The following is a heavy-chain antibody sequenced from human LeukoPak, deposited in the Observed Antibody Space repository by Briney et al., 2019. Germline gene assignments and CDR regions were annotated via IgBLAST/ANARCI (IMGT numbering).Heavy chain of an antibody. CDR3: ARGGDSSGPDAFDI. CDR2: ISSSSSTI. V-gene: IGHV3-48*01. Sequence: GGSLRLSCAVSGFTFSSYSMNWVRQAPGKGLEGVSYISSSSSTIYYADSVKGRFTISRDNAKNSLYVQMNSLRAEDTAVYYCARGGDSSGPDAFDIWGQGTMVTVSS. CDR1: GFTFSSYS. D-gene: IGHD3-22*01. J-gene: IGHJ3*02.